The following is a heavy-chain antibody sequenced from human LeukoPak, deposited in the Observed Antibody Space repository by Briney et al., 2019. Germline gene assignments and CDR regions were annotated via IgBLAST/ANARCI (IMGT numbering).Heavy chain of an antibody. J-gene: IGHJ4*02. CDR3: ARRARLGSGWYFDY. D-gene: IGHD6-19*01. CDR1: GGTFSSYA. Sequence: ASVKVSCKASGGTFSSYAISWVRQAPGQGLEWMGWINPNSGSTSYAQKFQGRVTMTRDTSTSTVYMELSSLRSEDAAVYYCARRARLGSGWYFDYWGQGTLVTVSS. V-gene: IGHV1-8*02. CDR2: INPNSGST.